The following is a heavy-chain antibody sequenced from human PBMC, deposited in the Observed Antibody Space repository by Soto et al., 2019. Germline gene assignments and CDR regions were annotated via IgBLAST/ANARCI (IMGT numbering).Heavy chain of an antibody. J-gene: IGHJ4*02. CDR2: ISAGGT. CDR3: ATESTCAY. CDR1: GFTFTNYA. Sequence: VQLLESGGGLVQPGGSLRLSCAASGFTFTNYAMSWVRQAPGKGLELVSTISAGGTYYADSVKGRFTISRDFSKNTLYLQMYSLRAEDTAVYYCATESTCAYWGQGTLVTVSS. D-gene: IGHD3-16*01. V-gene: IGHV3-23*01.